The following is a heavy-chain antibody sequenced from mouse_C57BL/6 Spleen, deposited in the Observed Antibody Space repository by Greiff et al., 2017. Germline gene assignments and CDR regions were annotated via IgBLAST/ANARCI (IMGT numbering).Heavy chain of an antibody. CDR1: GYTFTDHN. J-gene: IGHJ2*01. D-gene: IGHD1-1*01. CDR3: ARDTTVVATPYFDY. CDR2: INPNNGGT. Sequence: EVQLQQSGPELVKPGASVKMSCKASGYTFTDHNMHWVKQSHGKSLEWIGYINPNNGGTSSNQKFNGKDTLTVTTSSSTAYMELRSQTSEDSAVYYCARDTTVVATPYFDYWGQGTTLTVSS. V-gene: IGHV1-22*01.